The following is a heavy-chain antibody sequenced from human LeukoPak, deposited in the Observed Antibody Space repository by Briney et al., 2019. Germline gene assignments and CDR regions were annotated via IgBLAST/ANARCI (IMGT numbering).Heavy chain of an antibody. D-gene: IGHD2-2*01. J-gene: IGHJ4*02. CDR2: IKQDGSEK. V-gene: IGHV3-7*01. Sequence: GGSLRLSCAASGFTFSSYWMSWVRQAPGKGLECVANIKQDGSEKYYVDSVKGRFTTSRDNAKNSLYLQMNSLRAEDTAVYYCARSYGYYCSSTSCYSYYWGQGTLVTVSS. CDR1: GFTFSSYW. CDR3: ARSYGYYCSSTSCYSYY.